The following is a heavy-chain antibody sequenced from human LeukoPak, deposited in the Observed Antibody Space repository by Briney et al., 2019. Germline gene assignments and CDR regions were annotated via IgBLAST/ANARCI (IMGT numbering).Heavy chain of an antibody. J-gene: IGHJ6*03. Sequence: GGSLRLSCAASGFTFSRYSMNWVRQAPGKGLEWVSYISSSSSNIYDADSMKGRFTLSRDNTKNSLYLQMNSLRDEDTAVYYCARGGYSSSSYFYYYMDVWGKGTTVTVSS. CDR3: ARGGYSSSSYFYYYMDV. CDR1: GFTFSRYS. D-gene: IGHD6-6*01. CDR2: ISSSSSNI. V-gene: IGHV3-21*06.